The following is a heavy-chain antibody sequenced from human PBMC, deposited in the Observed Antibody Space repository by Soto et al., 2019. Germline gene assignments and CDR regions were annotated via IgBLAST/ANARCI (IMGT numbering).Heavy chain of an antibody. CDR3: ARQAAGSIYYYYYYGMDV. CDR1: GGSISSSSYY. D-gene: IGHD6-13*01. Sequence: ETLSLTCTVSGGSISSSSYYWGWIRQPPGKGLEWIGSIYYSESTYYNPSLKSRVTISVDTSKNQFSLKLSSVTAADTAVYYCARQAAGSIYYYYYYGMDVWGQGTTVTVSS. J-gene: IGHJ6*02. CDR2: IYYSEST. V-gene: IGHV4-39*01.